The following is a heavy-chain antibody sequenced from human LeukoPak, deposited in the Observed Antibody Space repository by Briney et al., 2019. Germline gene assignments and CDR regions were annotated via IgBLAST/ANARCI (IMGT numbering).Heavy chain of an antibody. CDR2: IYSGGST. Sequence: TGGSLRLSCAASGFTVSNSYMNWVRQAPGKGLEWVSVIYSGGSTYYADSVKGRFTISRDNSKNTLHLQMNSLRAEDTAMYYCAGKYNYYIYWGQGTLVTVSS. CDR3: AGKYNYYIY. J-gene: IGHJ4*02. V-gene: IGHV3-66*01. D-gene: IGHD1-1*01. CDR1: GFTVSNSY.